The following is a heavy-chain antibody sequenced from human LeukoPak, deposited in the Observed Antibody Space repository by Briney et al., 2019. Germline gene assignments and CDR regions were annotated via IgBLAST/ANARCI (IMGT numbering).Heavy chain of an antibody. Sequence: HPGGSLRLSCAASGFTFSSYWMSWVRQAPGKGLEWVANIKQDGSEKYYVDSVKGRFTISRDNAKNSLYLQMNSLRAEDTAVYYCARATGSGFKYYYYMDVWGKGTTVTVSS. CDR2: IKQDGSEK. CDR3: ARATGSGFKYYYYMDV. CDR1: GFTFSSYW. D-gene: IGHD2-15*01. J-gene: IGHJ6*03. V-gene: IGHV3-7*01.